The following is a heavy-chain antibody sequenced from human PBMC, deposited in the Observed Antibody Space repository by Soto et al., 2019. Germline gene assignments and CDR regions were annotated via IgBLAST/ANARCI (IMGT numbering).Heavy chain of an antibody. D-gene: IGHD4-17*01. CDR2: IWYDGSNK. V-gene: IGHV3-33*01. CDR3: ARDPLCPVKGACYGMDV. Sequence: QVQLVESGGGVVQPGRSLRLSCAASGFTFSSYGMHWVRQAPGKGLEWVAVIWYDGSNKYYADSVKGRFTISRDNSKNXXYLQMNSLRAEDTAVYYCARDPLCPVKGACYGMDVWGQGTTVTVSS. J-gene: IGHJ6*02. CDR1: GFTFSSYG.